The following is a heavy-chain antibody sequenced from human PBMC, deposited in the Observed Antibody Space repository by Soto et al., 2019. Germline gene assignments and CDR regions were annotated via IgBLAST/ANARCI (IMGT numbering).Heavy chain of an antibody. CDR2: ISYDGSNK. D-gene: IGHD2-15*01. CDR1: GFTFSSYA. Sequence: GGSLRLSCAASGFTFSSYAMHWVRQAPGKGLEWVAVISYDGSNKYYADSVKGRFTISRDNAKNTLYLQMNSLRAEDTAVYYCARGYCSGGSCLPSSFYYYYYGMDVWGQGTTVTVSS. CDR3: ARGYCSGGSCLPSSFYYYYYGMDV. V-gene: IGHV3-30*14. J-gene: IGHJ6*02.